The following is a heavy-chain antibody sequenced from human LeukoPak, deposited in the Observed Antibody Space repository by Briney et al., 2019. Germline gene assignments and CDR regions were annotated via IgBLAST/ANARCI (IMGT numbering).Heavy chain of an antibody. CDR2: IWYDGSNK. V-gene: IGHV3-33*08. J-gene: IGHJ4*02. D-gene: IGHD2-15*01. Sequence: PGGSLRLSCAASGFTFSTYGMHWVRQAPGKGLEWVAVIWYDGSNKYYADSVKGRFTISRDNSKNTLYLQMNSLRAEDTAVYYCARDRRRGGAATCFDYWGQGTLVTVSS. CDR3: ARDRRRGGAATCFDY. CDR1: GFTFSTYG.